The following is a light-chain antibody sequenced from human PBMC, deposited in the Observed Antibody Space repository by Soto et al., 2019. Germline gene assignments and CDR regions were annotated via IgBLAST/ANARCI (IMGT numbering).Light chain of an antibody. J-gene: IGLJ3*02. CDR2: GNF. V-gene: IGLV1-40*01. Sequence: QSVLTQPPSVSGAPGQRVTISCAGSASNIGASYDVHWYQQVPGTAPKLLIYGNFNRPSGVPDRFSGSKSGTSASLAITGLQAEDEADYYCQAYDYSLTASVFGGGTKLTVL. CDR1: ASNIGASYD. CDR3: QAYDYSLTASV.